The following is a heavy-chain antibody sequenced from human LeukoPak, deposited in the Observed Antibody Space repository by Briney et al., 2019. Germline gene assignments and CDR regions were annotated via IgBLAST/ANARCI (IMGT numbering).Heavy chain of an antibody. CDR2: IYSGGST. V-gene: IGHV3-66*01. CDR3: AREAGGDLDY. Sequence: GGSLRLSCAASGFTFSSYAMGWVRQAPGRGLEWVSVIYSGGSTYYADSVKGRFTISRDNSKNTLYLQMNSLRAEDTAVYYCAREAGGDLDYWGQGTLVTVSS. CDR1: GFTFSSYA. D-gene: IGHD4-17*01. J-gene: IGHJ4*02.